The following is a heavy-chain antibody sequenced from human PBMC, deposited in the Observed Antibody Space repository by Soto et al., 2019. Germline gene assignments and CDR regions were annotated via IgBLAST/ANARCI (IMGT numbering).Heavy chain of an antibody. Sequence: PGGSLRLSCAASGFTFSSYAMHWVRQAPGKGLEWVAVISYDGSSKFYADSVKGRFTISRDNSKSTLYLHVDSLRPEDAAVYYCARDPKTTGGQHWAFNYFDSWGQGTLDTVSS. D-gene: IGHD2-8*02. J-gene: IGHJ4*02. CDR2: ISYDGSSK. CDR1: GFTFSSYA. CDR3: ARDPKTTGGQHWAFNYFDS. V-gene: IGHV3-30-3*01.